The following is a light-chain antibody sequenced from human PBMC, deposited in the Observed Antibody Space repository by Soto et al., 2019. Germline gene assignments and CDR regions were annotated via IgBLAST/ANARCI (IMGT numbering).Light chain of an antibody. Sequence: AIRMTQSPSSFSASTGDRVTITCRASQGISSYLAWYQQKPGKAPKLLIYAASTLQSGVPSRFSGSGSGTDFTLTISCLQSEDFATYYCQQYYXYPFTFGPXXKV. CDR3: QQYYXYPFT. CDR2: AAS. V-gene: IGKV1-8*01. J-gene: IGKJ3*01. CDR1: QGISSY.